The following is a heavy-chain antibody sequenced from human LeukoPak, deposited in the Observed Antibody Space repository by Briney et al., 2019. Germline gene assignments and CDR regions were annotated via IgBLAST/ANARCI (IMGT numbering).Heavy chain of an antibody. Sequence: ASVKVSCKASGGTFSSYAISWVRQAPGQGLEWMGGIIPIFGTANYAQKFRGRVTITADRSTRTAYMELSSLRSDDTAMYYCARDSTHYSNLGRPDDYWGQGTLVTVSS. D-gene: IGHD3-10*01. CDR1: GGTFSSYA. CDR3: ARDSTHYSNLGRPDDY. CDR2: IIPIFGTA. J-gene: IGHJ4*02. V-gene: IGHV1-69*06.